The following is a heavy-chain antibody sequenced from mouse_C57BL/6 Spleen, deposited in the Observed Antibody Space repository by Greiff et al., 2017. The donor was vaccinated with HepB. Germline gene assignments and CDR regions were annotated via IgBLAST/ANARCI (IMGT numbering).Heavy chain of an antibody. CDR1: GFTFSDYG. V-gene: IGHV5-17*01. CDR2: ISSGSSTI. CDR3: ARHGSTPDYAMDY. J-gene: IGHJ4*01. Sequence: EVQRVESGGGLVKPGGSLKLSCAASGFTFSDYGMHWVRQAPEKGLEWVAYISSGSSTIYYADTVKGRFTISRDKAKNTLFLQMTSLRSEDTAMYYCARHGSTPDYAMDYWGQGTSVTVSS. D-gene: IGHD1-1*01.